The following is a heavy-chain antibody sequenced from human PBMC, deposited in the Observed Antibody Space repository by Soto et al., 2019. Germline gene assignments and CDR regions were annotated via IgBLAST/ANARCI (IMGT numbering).Heavy chain of an antibody. V-gene: IGHV1-69*06. D-gene: IGHD3-22*01. CDR1: GGTFSSYA. CDR2: IVPIVDTS. Sequence: ASVKVSCKTSGGTFSSYAISWVRQAPGQGLEWMGGIVPIVDTSTYAQKFQGRVTITADKFTGTAYMELTRLRSDDTAVYYCAGDPDSHYNDSHAYSYPWGQGTLVTVSS. J-gene: IGHJ5*02. CDR3: AGDPDSHYNDSHAYSYP.